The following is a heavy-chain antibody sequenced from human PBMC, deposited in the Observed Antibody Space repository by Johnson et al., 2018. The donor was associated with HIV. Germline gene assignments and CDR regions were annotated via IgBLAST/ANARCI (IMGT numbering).Heavy chain of an antibody. CDR1: GFSFSSYG. V-gene: IGHV3-NL1*01. CDR2: IYSGGNR. CDR3: ARASSDAFDI. Sequence: QVQLVESGGGVVQPGGSLRLSCAASGFSFSSYGIHWVRQAPGKGPEWVSTIYSGGNRYYADSVKGRFTVSRDNSENTLYLQMNSLRAEDTAVYYCARASSDAFDIWGQGTMVTVSS. J-gene: IGHJ3*02.